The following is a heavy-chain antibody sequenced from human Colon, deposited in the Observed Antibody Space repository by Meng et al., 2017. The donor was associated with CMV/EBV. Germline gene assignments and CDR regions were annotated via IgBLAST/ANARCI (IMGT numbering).Heavy chain of an antibody. V-gene: IGHV3-30*02. CDR3: ARVRLPGAYHDSDGSPIKNWFDP. D-gene: IGHD3-22*01. CDR1: GFTLSDYG. Sequence: GESLKISCAASGFTLSDYGMHWVRQAPGKGLEWVSFIRFDGSNKYFSESVKGRFTISKDDSKNTLFLEMNSLRAEDTAVYYCARVRLPGAYHDSDGSPIKNWFDPWGQGTLVTVSS. J-gene: IGHJ5*02. CDR2: IRFDGSNK.